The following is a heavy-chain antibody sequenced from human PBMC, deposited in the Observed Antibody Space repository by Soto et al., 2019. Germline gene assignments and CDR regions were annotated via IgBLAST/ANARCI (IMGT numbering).Heavy chain of an antibody. J-gene: IGHJ4*02. CDR2: INHSGST. CDR3: GRGPEMATKVPFDY. Sequence: PSETLSLTCAVYGGSFSGYYWSWIRQPPGKGLEWIGEINHSGSTNYNPSLKSRVTISVDTSKNQFSLKLSSVTAADTAVYYCGRGPEMATKVPFDYWGQGTLVTVSS. D-gene: IGHD5-12*01. CDR1: GGSFSGYY. V-gene: IGHV4-34*01.